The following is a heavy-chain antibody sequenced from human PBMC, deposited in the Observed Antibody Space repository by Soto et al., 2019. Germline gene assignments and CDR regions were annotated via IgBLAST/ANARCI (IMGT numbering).Heavy chain of an antibody. J-gene: IGHJ3*02. CDR2: IIPIFGTA. CDR1: GGTFSSYA. CDR3: AREVKVVVAANGAFDI. Sequence: SVKVSCKASGGTFSSYAISWVRQAPGQGLEWMGGIIPIFGTANYAQKFQGRVTITADESTSTAYMELSSLRSEDTAVYYCAREVKVVVAANGAFDIWDQGTRVTVSS. V-gene: IGHV1-69*13. D-gene: IGHD2-15*01.